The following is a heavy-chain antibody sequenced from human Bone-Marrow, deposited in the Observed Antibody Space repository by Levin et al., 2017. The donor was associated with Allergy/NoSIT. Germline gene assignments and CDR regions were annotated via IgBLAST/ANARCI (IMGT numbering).Heavy chain of an antibody. CDR1: GHPFSDFY. CDR2: INSKSGGT. J-gene: IGHJ6*02. Sequence: GESLKISCKASGHPFSDFYVHWVRQAPGQGLEWMGWINSKSGGTNYAQKFQGRVIMTRDTSINTTYMDLTSLRSDDTAVYYCAREVGVEHKMLVGLGMDVWGQGTTVTVSS. V-gene: IGHV1-2*02. D-gene: IGHD2-21*01. CDR3: AREVGVEHKMLVGLGMDV.